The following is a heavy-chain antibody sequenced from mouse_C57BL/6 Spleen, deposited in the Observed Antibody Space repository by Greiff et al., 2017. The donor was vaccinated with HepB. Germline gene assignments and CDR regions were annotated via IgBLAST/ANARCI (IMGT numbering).Heavy chain of an antibody. Sequence: EVKLMESGPELVKPGASVKISCKASGYSFTDYNMNWVKQSNGKSLEWIGVINPNYGTTSYNQTFKGKATLTVDQSSSTAYMQLNSLTSEDSAVYYCARGHGPDAMDYWGQGTSVTVAS. CDR3: ARGHGPDAMDY. CDR2: INPNYGTT. J-gene: IGHJ4*01. V-gene: IGHV1-39*01. D-gene: IGHD1-1*02. CDR1: GYSFTDYN.